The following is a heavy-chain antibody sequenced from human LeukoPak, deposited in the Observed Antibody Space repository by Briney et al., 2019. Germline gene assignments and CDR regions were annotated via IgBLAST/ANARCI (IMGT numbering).Heavy chain of an antibody. V-gene: IGHV1-8*02. CDR1: GYTFTGYY. Sequence: GASVKVSCKASGYTFTGYYMHWVRQAPGQGLEWMGWINPNSGNTGYAQKFQGRVTMTRNTSISTAYMELCSLRSEDTAVYYCARGRIAAAAPASWGQGTLVTVSS. J-gene: IGHJ4*02. CDR3: ARGRIAAAAPAS. CDR2: INPNSGNT. D-gene: IGHD6-13*01.